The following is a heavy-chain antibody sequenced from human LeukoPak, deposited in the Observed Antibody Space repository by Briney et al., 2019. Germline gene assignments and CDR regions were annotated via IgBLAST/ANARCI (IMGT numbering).Heavy chain of an antibody. CDR1: GYTFTSYA. CDR2: INTNTGNP. J-gene: IGHJ4*02. V-gene: IGHV7-4-1*02. Sequence: ASVKVSCKASGYTFTSYAMNWVRQAPGQGLEWMGWINTNTGNPTYAQGFTGRFVFSLDTSVSTAYLQISSLKAEDTAVYYCASSGYDWEGYYFDYWGQGTLVTVSS. CDR3: ASSGYDWEGYYFDY. D-gene: IGHD5-12*01.